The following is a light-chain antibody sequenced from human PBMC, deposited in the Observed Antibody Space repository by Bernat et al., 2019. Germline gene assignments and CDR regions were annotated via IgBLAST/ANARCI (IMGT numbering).Light chain of an antibody. CDR3: QQSYSTLTT. V-gene: IGKV1-39*01. Sequence: DIQMTQSPSSLSASVGDRVTITCQASQDISNYLNWYQQKPGKAPKLLIYDASNLETGVPSRFSGSGSGTDFTLTISSLQPEDFATYYCQQSYSTLTTFGPGTKVDIK. CDR2: DAS. J-gene: IGKJ3*01. CDR1: QDISNY.